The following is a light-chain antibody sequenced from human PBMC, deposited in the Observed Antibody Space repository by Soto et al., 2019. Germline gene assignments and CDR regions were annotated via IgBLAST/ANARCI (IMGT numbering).Light chain of an antibody. J-gene: IGLJ3*02. CDR3: QSYDSSNLWV. CDR2: EDN. Sequence: NFMLTQPHSVSESPGKTVTISCTRSSGSIASNYVQWYQQRPGSAPTTVIYEDNQRPSGVPDRFSGSIDSSSNSASLTISGLKTEDEADYYWQSYDSSNLWVFGGGTKLAGL. V-gene: IGLV6-57*04. CDR1: SGSIASNY.